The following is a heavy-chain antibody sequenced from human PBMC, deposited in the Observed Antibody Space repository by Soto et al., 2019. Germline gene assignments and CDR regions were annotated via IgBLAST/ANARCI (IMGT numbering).Heavy chain of an antibody. CDR1: GFTFSSYW. J-gene: IGHJ4*02. V-gene: IGHV3-7*05. CDR2: IKQDGAEK. Sequence: GGSLRLSCAASGFTFSSYWMSWVRQAPGKGLEWVANIKQDGAEKYYVDSVKGRFTISRDNAKNSLYLQMNSLRAEDTAVYYCAKANAAGFTNYFDYWGQGTLVTVSS. D-gene: IGHD6-13*01. CDR3: AKANAAGFTNYFDY.